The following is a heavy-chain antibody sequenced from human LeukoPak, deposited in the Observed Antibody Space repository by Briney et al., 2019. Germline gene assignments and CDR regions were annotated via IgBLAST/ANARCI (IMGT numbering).Heavy chain of an antibody. D-gene: IGHD1-1*01. J-gene: IGHJ4*02. Sequence: SQTLSLTCAVSGDSVSSNSASWNWIRQSPSGGLEWLGRTYYRSKWSNDYAPSVKSRITINPDTSKNEFSLQLDSVTPEDTAVYYCAGDPDSSNEWGPFDYWGQGTLVTVSS. V-gene: IGHV6-1*01. CDR2: TYYRSKWSN. CDR1: GDSVSSNSAS. CDR3: AGDPDSSNEWGPFDY.